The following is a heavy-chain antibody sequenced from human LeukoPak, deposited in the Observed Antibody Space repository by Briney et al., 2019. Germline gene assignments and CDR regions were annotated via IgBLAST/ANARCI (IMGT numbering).Heavy chain of an antibody. CDR3: ARDRGYSYGSSVWFDP. CDR1: GGSISSYY. Sequence: PSETLSLTCTVSGGSISSYYWSWIRQPAGKGLEWIGRIYTSGSTNYNPSLKSRVTMSVDTSKNQFSLKLSSVTAADTAVYYCARDRGYSYGSSVWFDPWGQGTLVTVSS. D-gene: IGHD5-18*01. J-gene: IGHJ5*02. CDR2: IYTSGST. V-gene: IGHV4-4*07.